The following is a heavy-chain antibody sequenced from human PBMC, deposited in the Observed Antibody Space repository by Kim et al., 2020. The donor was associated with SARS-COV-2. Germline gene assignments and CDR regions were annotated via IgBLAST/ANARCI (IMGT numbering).Heavy chain of an antibody. V-gene: IGHV3-7*03. J-gene: IGHJ6*02. CDR3: ARGGSISPYDYRMDF. Sequence: GGSLRLSCAVSGFSFSSFGMSWVRRAPGKGLEWVSTIFLGGTETYYVDSVRGRFTISRDNPKNTVFLQMNNLRVEDTAVYYCARGGSISPYDYRMDFWGRGTIVTVSS. CDR2: IFLGGTET. CDR1: GFSFSSFG. D-gene: IGHD3-16*01.